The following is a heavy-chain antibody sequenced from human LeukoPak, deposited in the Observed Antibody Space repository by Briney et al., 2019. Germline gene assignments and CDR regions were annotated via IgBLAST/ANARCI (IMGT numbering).Heavy chain of an antibody. V-gene: IGHV4-34*01. CDR3: ARDTAMVTGDY. Sequence: SETLSLTCAVYGGSFSGYYWSWIRQPPGKGLEWIGEINHSGSTNYNPSLKSRVTISVDTSKNQFSLKLSSVTAADTAVYYCARDTAMVTGDYWGQGTLVTVSS. J-gene: IGHJ4*02. CDR2: INHSGST. CDR1: GGSFSGYY. D-gene: IGHD5-18*01.